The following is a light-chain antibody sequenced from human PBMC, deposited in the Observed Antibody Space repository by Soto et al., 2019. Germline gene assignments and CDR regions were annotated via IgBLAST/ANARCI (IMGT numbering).Light chain of an antibody. CDR3: CSYAGSYKGYV. Sequence: QSALTQPRSVSGSPGQSVTISCTGTSSDVGGYNYVSWYQQHPGKAPKLMIYDVSKRPSGVPDRFSGSKSGNTASPTISGLRAEDEVDYYCCSYAGSYKGYVFGAGTKVTVL. J-gene: IGLJ1*01. CDR1: SSDVGGYNY. CDR2: DVS. V-gene: IGLV2-11*01.